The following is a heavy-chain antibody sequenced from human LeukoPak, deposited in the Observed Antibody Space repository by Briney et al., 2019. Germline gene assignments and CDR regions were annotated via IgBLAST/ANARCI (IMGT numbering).Heavy chain of an antibody. CDR3: ARTTTVRGTYYVDV. CDR1: GGSISSYY. J-gene: IGHJ6*03. D-gene: IGHD3-10*01. V-gene: IGHV4-59*01. CDR2: IYYSGYT. Sequence: SETLSLTCTVSGGSISSYYWSWIRQPPGRGLEWIGYIYYSGYTNYNPSLKSRVTISVDTSKNQFSLKLSSVTAADTAVYYCARTTTVRGTYYVDVWGKGTTVTISS.